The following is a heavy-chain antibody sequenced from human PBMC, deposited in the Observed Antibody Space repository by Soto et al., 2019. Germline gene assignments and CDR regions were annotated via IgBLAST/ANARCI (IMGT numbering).Heavy chain of an antibody. CDR3: AKRDYSPRSLDY. J-gene: IGHJ4*02. D-gene: IGHD4-4*01. Sequence: QVQLVESWGGVVQPGRSVRLSCEVSGFTFSSYGMFWVRQAPGKGLEWVAVIAYDGSDTDYVDFVKGRFTISRDNSKNTLYLQMISLRAEDTAVSYCAKRDYSPRSLDYWGRGSLVTVSS. CDR1: GFTFSSYG. V-gene: IGHV3-30*18. CDR2: IAYDGSDT.